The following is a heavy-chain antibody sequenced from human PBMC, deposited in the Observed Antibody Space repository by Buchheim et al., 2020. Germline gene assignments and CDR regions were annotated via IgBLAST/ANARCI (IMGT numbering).Heavy chain of an antibody. D-gene: IGHD6-6*01. CDR1: GGSISSSSYY. CDR2: IYYSGST. CDR3: ARDIAARFDHYYGMDV. J-gene: IGHJ6*02. V-gene: IGHV4-39*07. Sequence: QLQLQESGPGLVKPSETLSLTCTVSGGSISSSSYYWGWIRQPPGKGLEWIGSIYYSGSTYYNPSLKSRVNISVDTSKNQFSLKLSSVTAADTAVYYCARDIAARFDHYYGMDVWGQGTT.